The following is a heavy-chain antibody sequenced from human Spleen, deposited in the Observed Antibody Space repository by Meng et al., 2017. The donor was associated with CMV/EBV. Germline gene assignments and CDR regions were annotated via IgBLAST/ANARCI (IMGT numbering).Heavy chain of an antibody. Sequence: SLKISWAASGFTFDDYAMHGVRQAPGKGLEWVSGIKWNSENIGYVDSVKGRFTISRDNAKKSLYLQMNSLRVEDTALYYCARGVPYYYDSSGRENWFDPWGQGTLVTVSS. CDR1: GFTFDDYA. CDR2: IKWNSENI. V-gene: IGHV3-9*01. D-gene: IGHD3-22*01. J-gene: IGHJ5*02. CDR3: ARGVPYYYDSSGRENWFDP.